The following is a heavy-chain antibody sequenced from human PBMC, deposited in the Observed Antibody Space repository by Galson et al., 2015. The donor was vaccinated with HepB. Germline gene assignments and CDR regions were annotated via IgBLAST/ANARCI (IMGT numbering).Heavy chain of an antibody. CDR1: GYTFINYG. CDR2: ISAYDGYT. Sequence: QSGAEVKEPGESLKISCKASGYTFINYGISWVRQAPGQGLEWMGWISAYDGYTNYQQKFRGRVTMTTDTSTSTAYMDLRSLRSNDTAVYYCARIIRAGAPYFDYWGQGTLVTVSS. D-gene: IGHD6-13*01. CDR3: ARIIRAGAPYFDY. V-gene: IGHV1-18*01. J-gene: IGHJ4*02.